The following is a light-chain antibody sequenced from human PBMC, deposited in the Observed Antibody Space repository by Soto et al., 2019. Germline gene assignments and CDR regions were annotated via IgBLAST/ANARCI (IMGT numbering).Light chain of an antibody. CDR3: QQLNSYPIT. J-gene: IGKJ5*01. CDR2: AAS. CDR1: QGISSF. Sequence: IQLTQSPSSLSASVGDSVTITCRASQGISSFLAWYQQKPGKAPKLLIYAASTLQSGVPSRLSGSGSGTDFTLTISRLQPEDFATFVCQQLNSYPITFGQGTRVEIK. V-gene: IGKV1-9*01.